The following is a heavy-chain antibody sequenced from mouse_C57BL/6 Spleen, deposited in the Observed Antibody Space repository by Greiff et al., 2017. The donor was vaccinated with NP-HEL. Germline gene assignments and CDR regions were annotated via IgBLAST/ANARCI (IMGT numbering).Heavy chain of an antibody. D-gene: IGHD1-1*01. CDR1: GYAFSSYC. V-gene: IGHV1-80*01. CDR3: ARRDGSSDFDY. CDR2: IYPGDGDT. Sequence: VQLQESGAELVKPGASVKISCKASGYAFSSYCMNWVKQRPGKGLEWIGQIYPGDGDTNYNGKFKGKATLTADKSSSTAYMQLSSLTSEDSAVYFCARRDGSSDFDYWGQGTTLTVSS. J-gene: IGHJ2*01.